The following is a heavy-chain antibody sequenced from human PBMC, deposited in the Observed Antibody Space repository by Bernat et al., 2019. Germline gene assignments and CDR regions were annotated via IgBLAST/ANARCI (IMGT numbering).Heavy chain of an antibody. CDR2: ISSSSSYI. J-gene: IGHJ6*03. D-gene: IGHD2-15*01. CDR3: ATTVEYCGGGSCPPYYYYYYMDV. Sequence: EVQLVESGGGLVKPGGSLRLSCAASGFTSSSYSMNWVRQAPGKGLEWISYISSSSSYIYYADSVKGRSTISRDSAKNSLYLQMNSLRAEDTAVYYCATTVEYCGGGSCPPYYYYYYMDVWGQGTTVTVSS. CDR1: GFTSSSYS. V-gene: IGHV3-21*05.